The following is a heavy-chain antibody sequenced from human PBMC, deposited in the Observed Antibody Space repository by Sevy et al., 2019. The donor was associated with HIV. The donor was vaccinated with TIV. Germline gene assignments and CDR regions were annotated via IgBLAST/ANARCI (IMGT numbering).Heavy chain of an antibody. Sequence: GGSLRLSCAASGFSFSSYWMHWVRQVPGKGLVWLSRINSDGTYTNYGDSAKGRFTISRDNAKNTLYMQMDILRAEDTPGYYCARDKVGGGTMFQDNDYWGQGTLVTVSS. J-gene: IGHJ4*02. CDR3: ARDKVGGGTMFQDNDY. CDR1: GFSFSSYW. CDR2: INSDGTYT. D-gene: IGHD3-10*02. V-gene: IGHV3-74*01.